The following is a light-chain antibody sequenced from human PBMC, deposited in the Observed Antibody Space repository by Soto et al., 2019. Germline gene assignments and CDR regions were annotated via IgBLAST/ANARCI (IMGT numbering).Light chain of an antibody. CDR2: GNS. V-gene: IGLV1-40*01. CDR3: QSYDSSLSAYV. Sequence: QSALAQPPSVSGAPGQKVTISCTGSSSNIGAGYDLHWYQQLPGTAPKLLLYGNSNRPSGVPDRFSGSKSGTSASLAITGLQAEGEADYYCQSYDSSLSAYVFGTGTKVTVL. CDR1: SSNIGAGYD. J-gene: IGLJ1*01.